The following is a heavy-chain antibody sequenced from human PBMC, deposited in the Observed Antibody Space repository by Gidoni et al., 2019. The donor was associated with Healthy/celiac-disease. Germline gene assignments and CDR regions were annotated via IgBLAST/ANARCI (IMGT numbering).Heavy chain of an antibody. CDR3: TTDLWFGESDY. J-gene: IGHJ4*02. V-gene: IGHV3-15*01. CDR1: GFTFSNAW. CDR2: IKSKTDGGTT. Sequence: EVQLVESGGGLVKPGGSLRLSWAASGFTFSNAWMSWVRQAPGKGLEWVGRIKSKTDGGTTDYAAPVKGRFTISRDDSKDTLYLQMNSLKTEDTAVYYCTTDLWFGESDYWGQGTLVTVSS. D-gene: IGHD3-10*01.